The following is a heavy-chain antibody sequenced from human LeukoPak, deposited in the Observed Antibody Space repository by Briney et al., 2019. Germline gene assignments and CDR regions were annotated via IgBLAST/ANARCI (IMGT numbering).Heavy chain of an antibody. D-gene: IGHD3-22*01. CDR1: GFTFSSYS. J-gene: IGHJ4*02. Sequence: GGSLRLSCAASGFTFSSYSMNWVRQAPGKGLEWVSSISSSSSYIYYADSVKGRFTISRDNAKNSLYLQIHSLRAEDTAVYYCARTNYDSSGYQIDYWGQGTLVTVSS. V-gene: IGHV3-21*01. CDR2: ISSSSSYI. CDR3: ARTNYDSSGYQIDY.